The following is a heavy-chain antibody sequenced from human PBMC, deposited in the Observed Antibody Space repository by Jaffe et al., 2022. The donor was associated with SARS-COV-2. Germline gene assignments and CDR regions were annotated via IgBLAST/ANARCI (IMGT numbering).Heavy chain of an antibody. J-gene: IGHJ6*02. V-gene: IGHV3-15*01. Sequence: EVQLVESGGGLVKPGGSLRLSCAASGFTFSNAWMSWVRQAPGKGLEWVGRIKSKTDGGTTDYAAPVKGRFTISRDDSKNTLYLQMNSLKTEDTAVYYCTTDSDSSGHPHRYYYYGMDVWGQGTTVTVSS. CDR3: TTDSDSSGHPHRYYYYGMDV. CDR2: IKSKTDGGTT. D-gene: IGHD6-19*01. CDR1: GFTFSNAW.